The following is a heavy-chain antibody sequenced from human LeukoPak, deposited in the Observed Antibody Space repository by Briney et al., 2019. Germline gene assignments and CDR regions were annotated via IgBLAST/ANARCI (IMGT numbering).Heavy chain of an antibody. CDR2: INHSGST. D-gene: IGHD3-3*01. V-gene: IGHV4-34*01. CDR3: ARRYYDFWSGYQYYFDY. Sequence: PSETLSLTCAVYGGSFSGYYWSWIRQPPGKGLEWIGEINHSGSTNCNPSLKSRVTISVDTSKNQFSLKLSSVTAADTAVYYCARRYYDFWSGYQYYFDYWGQGTLVTVSS. CDR1: GGSFSGYY. J-gene: IGHJ4*02.